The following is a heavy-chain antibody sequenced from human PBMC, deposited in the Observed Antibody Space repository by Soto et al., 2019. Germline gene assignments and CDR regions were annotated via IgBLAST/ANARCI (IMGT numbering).Heavy chain of an antibody. V-gene: IGHV4-59*08. CDR3: ARHKGAMVNFDY. CDR1: GGSISSYY. Sequence: QVQLQESGPGLVKPSETLSLTCTGSGGSISSYYWSWIRQPPGKGLEWIGYIYHSGSTNYNPSFKSRVTLSVVPSKNQFSLKLSSVTDADTAVYYFARHKGAMVNFDYWGQGTLVTVSS. CDR2: IYHSGST. J-gene: IGHJ4*02. D-gene: IGHD5-18*01.